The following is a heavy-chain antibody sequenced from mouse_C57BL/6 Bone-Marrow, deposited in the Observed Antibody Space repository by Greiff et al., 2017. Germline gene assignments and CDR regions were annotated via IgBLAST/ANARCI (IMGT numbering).Heavy chain of an antibody. CDR3: AQECGNYEAMDV. V-gene: IGHV5-4*03. J-gene: IGHJ4*01. CDR1: GFTFSSYA. CDR2: ISDGGSYT. Sequence: EVNVVESGGGLVKPGGSLKLSCAASGFTFSSYAMSWVRQTPEKRLEWVATISDGGSYTYYPDNVKGRFTISRDNAKNNLSLHMIHLKSEDTAMCYCAQECGNYEAMDVWGKGTSGTVSS. D-gene: IGHD2-10*02.